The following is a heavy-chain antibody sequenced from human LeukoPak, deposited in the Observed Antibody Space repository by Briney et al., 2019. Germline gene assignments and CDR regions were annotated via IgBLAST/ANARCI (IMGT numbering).Heavy chain of an antibody. CDR2: ISSSSSYI. J-gene: IGHJ3*02. CDR1: GFTFSSYS. V-gene: IGHV3-21*04. Sequence: GGSLRLSCAASGFTFSSYSMNWVRQAPGKGLEWVSSISSSSSYIYYADSVKGRFTISRDNAKNSLYLQMNSLRAEDTALYYCAKDIGSYGSGNDAFDIWGQGTMVTVSS. CDR3: AKDIGSYGSGNDAFDI. D-gene: IGHD3-10*01.